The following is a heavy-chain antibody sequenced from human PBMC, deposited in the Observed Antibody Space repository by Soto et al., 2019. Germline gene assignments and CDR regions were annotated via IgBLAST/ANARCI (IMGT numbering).Heavy chain of an antibody. Sequence: LSLTCTVSGGSISTYYWSWIRQPPGKGLEWIGYIYYSGSTNYNPSLKSRVTISLDTSKNQFSLKLSSVTAADTAVYYCARDRLANWFDPWGQGTLVTVSS. V-gene: IGHV4-59*01. CDR2: IYYSGST. CDR3: ARDRLANWFDP. CDR1: GGSISTYY. J-gene: IGHJ5*02. D-gene: IGHD3-9*01.